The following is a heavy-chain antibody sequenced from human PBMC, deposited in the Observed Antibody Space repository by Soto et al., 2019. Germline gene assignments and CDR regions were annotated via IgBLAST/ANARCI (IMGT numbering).Heavy chain of an antibody. CDR2: IIPIFGTA. Sequence: SVKVSCKASGGTFSSYAISWVRQAPGQGLEWMGGIIPIFGTANYAQKFQGRVTITADESTSTAYMELSSLRSEDTAVYYCASGTYYYDSSGYPSHGLDWFDPWGQGTLVTVS. CDR1: GGTFSSYA. D-gene: IGHD3-22*01. J-gene: IGHJ5*02. CDR3: ASGTYYYDSSGYPSHGLDWFDP. V-gene: IGHV1-69*13.